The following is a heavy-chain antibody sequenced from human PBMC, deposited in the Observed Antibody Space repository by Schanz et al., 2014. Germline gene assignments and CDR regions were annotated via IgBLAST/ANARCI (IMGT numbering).Heavy chain of an antibody. CDR3: TRDRGALVTHNDALNL. J-gene: IGHJ3*01. D-gene: IGHD2-8*02. Sequence: QVQLVESWGGVVQPGRSLRLSCAASGFTFRGHAMHWVRQAPGKGLEKVAAISTDGTNTYYAASVRGRFTISRDNSKNTVYLQMDSLRSEDTAVYYCTRDRGALVTHNDALNLWGQGTMVSVSS. CDR2: ISTDGTNT. V-gene: IGHV3-30*04. CDR1: GFTFRGHA.